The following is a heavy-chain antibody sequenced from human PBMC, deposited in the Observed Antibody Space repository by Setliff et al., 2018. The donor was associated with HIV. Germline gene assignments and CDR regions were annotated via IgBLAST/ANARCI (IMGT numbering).Heavy chain of an antibody. CDR1: GGSISSSY. V-gene: IGHV4-59*12. CDR3: AGGEVRSRYVSSRASFYHYYSYMDV. J-gene: IGHJ6*03. Sequence: SETLSLTCTVSGGSISSSYWTWTRQPPGKGLEWIGNIHYSGSTNYNPSLKSRVTISVDTSRSQFSLKLNSVTSADTAVYFCAGGEVRSRYVSSRASFYHYYSYMDVWGKGATVTVSS. D-gene: IGHD1-20*01. CDR2: IHYSGST.